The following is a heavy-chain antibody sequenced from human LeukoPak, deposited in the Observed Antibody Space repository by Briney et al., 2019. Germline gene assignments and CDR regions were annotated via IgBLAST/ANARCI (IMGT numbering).Heavy chain of an antibody. CDR1: GFTFSSYG. Sequence: GGSLRLSCAASGFTFSSYGMHWVRQAPGKGLEWVAVISNDGSNEYYADSVKGRFTISRDNSKSTLNLQMNSLRTEDTAVYYCAKDRGTSVWYLDYWGQGTLVTVSS. D-gene: IGHD6-19*01. CDR3: AKDRGTSVWYLDY. V-gene: IGHV3-30*18. J-gene: IGHJ4*02. CDR2: ISNDGSNE.